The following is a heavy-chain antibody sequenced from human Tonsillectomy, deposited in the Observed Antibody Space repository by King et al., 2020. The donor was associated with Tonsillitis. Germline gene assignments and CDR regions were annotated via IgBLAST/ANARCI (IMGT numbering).Heavy chain of an antibody. CDR3: TRVAAGIAAAGSPYLLHYFDY. V-gene: IGHV3-49*03. J-gene: IGHJ4*02. CDR1: GFTFGDYA. CDR2: IRSKAYGGTT. D-gene: IGHD6-13*01. Sequence: VQLVESGGGLVQPGRSLRLSCTASGFTFGDYAMSWFRQAPGKGLEWVGFIRSKAYGGTTEYAASVKVRFTISRDDSKSIAYLQMNSLKTEDTAVYYCTRVAAGIAAAGSPYLLHYFDYWGPGTLVTVSS.